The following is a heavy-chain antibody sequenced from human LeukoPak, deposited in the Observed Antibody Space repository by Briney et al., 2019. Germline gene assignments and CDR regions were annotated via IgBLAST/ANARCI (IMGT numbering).Heavy chain of an antibody. CDR3: ARDFYYDSSGYYYSGAFDI. J-gene: IGHJ3*02. CDR1: GFTFSSYS. V-gene: IGHV3-21*01. D-gene: IGHD3-22*01. CDR2: ISSSSSYI. Sequence: GGSLRLSCAASGFTFSSYSMNWVRQAPGKGLEWVSSISSSSSYIYYADSVKGRFTISRDNAKNSLYLQMNSLRAEDTAVYYCARDFYYDSSGYYYSGAFDIWGQGTMVTVSS.